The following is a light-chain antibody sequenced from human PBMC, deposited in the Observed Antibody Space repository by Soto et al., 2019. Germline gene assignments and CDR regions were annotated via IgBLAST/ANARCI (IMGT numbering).Light chain of an antibody. CDR3: QSDDSSLSGVV. CDR2: GNS. CDR1: SSNIGAGYD. J-gene: IGLJ2*01. V-gene: IGLV1-40*01. Sequence: QLVLTQPPSVSGAPGQRVTISCTGSSSNIGAGYDVHWYQQLPGTAPKLLISGNSNRPSGVPDRFSGSKSGTSASLAITGLQAEEEADYYCQSDDSSLSGVVFGGGTKLTVL.